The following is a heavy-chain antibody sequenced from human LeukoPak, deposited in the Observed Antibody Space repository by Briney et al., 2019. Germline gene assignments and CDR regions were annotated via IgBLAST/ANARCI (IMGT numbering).Heavy chain of an antibody. Sequence: KASETLSLTCTVSGGSISSYYWSWIRQPPGKGLEWIGYIYYSGSTNYNPSLKSRVTISVDTSKNQFSLKLSSVTAADTAVYYCARGVDYYDSSGYYYWGQGTLVTVSS. CDR3: ARGVDYYDSSGYYY. V-gene: IGHV4-59*01. D-gene: IGHD3-22*01. CDR1: GGSISSYY. J-gene: IGHJ4*02. CDR2: IYYSGST.